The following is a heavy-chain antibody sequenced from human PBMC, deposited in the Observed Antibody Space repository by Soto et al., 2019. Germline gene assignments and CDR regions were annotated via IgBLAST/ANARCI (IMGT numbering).Heavy chain of an antibody. J-gene: IGHJ6*02. CDR1: GFTFGDYA. V-gene: IGHV3-49*04. Sequence: EVQLVESGGGLVQPGRSLRLSCTASGFTFGDYAMSWVRQAPGKGLEWVGFIRSKAYGGTTEYAASVKGRFTISRDDSKSIAYLQMNSLKTEDTAVYYCTRARVGATGPYYYYYGMDVWGQGTTVTVSS. CDR2: IRSKAYGGTT. CDR3: TRARVGATGPYYYYYGMDV. D-gene: IGHD1-26*01.